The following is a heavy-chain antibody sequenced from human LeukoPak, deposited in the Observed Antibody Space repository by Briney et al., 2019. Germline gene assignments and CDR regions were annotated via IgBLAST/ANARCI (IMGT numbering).Heavy chain of an antibody. V-gene: IGHV1-18*01. J-gene: IGHJ5*02. Sequence: ASVKVSCKASGYTFTSYGISWVRQAPGQGLEWMGWISAYNGNTNYAQKFQGRVTMTRDTSISTAYMELSRLRSDDTAVYYCARVGYSSSSGWFDPWGQGTLVTVSS. CDR2: ISAYNGNT. CDR3: ARVGYSSSSGWFDP. D-gene: IGHD6-6*01. CDR1: GYTFTSYG.